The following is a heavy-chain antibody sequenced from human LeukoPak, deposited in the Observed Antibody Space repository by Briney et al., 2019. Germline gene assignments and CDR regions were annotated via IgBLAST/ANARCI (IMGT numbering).Heavy chain of an antibody. CDR1: GFSLSTYGMR. V-gene: IGHV2-70*04. J-gene: IGHJ4*02. D-gene: IGHD2-2*01. CDR3: VRGNTKRHSGYYFDY. Sequence: SGPALVKPTQTLTLTCTFSGFSLSTYGMRVSWIRQPPRNALEWLARLDWDDDRFYSTSLKTRLTISKDTSKNQVVLTMTNVDPVDTATYYCVRGNTKRHSGYYFDYWGQGTLVTVSS. CDR2: LDWDDDR.